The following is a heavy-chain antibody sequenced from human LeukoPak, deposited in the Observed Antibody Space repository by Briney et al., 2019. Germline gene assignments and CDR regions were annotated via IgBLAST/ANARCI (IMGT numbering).Heavy chain of an antibody. J-gene: IGHJ4*02. CDR1: GGSISSYY. CDR3: ARSNYYDSSGYLPFHFDY. Sequence: PSETLSLTCTVSGGSISSYYWSWIRQPPGKGLEWIGYIYHSGSTNYNPSLKSRVTISVDTSKNQFSLKLSSVTAADTAVYYCARSNYYDSSGYLPFHFDYWGQGTLVTVSS. CDR2: IYHSGST. D-gene: IGHD3-22*01. V-gene: IGHV4-59*01.